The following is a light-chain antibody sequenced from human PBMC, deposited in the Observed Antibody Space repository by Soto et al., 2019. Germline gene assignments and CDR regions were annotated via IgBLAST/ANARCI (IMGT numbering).Light chain of an antibody. CDR3: AAWDDSLNGYV. J-gene: IGLJ1*01. V-gene: IGLV1-44*01. CDR1: SSNIVSYS. Sequence: QSVLTQPPSASGTPGQRVTISCSGSSSNIVSYSVTWYQQLPGTAPKVLIYSNSQRPSGVPDRFSGSKSGTSASLAISGLQSEDEADYYCAAWDDSLNGYVFGTGNKLTVL. CDR2: SNS.